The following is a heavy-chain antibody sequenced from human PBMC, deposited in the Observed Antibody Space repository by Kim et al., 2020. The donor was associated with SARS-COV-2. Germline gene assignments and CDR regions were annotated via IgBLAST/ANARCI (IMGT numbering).Heavy chain of an antibody. V-gene: IGHV3-11*03. CDR1: GFTFSDYY. J-gene: IGHJ5*02. CDR3: ARCYGNSVPNWFDP. D-gene: IGHD2-2*01. Sequence: GGSLRLSCAASGFTFSDYYMSWIRQAPGKGLEWVSYISSSSSYTNYADSVKGRFTISRDNAKNSLYLQMNSLRAEDTAVYYCARCYGNSVPNWFDPWGQGTLVTVSS. CDR2: ISSSSSYT.